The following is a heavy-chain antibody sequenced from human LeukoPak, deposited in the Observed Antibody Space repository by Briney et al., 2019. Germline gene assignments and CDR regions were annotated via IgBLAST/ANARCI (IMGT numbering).Heavy chain of an antibody. Sequence: GGSLRLSCAASGFTFSSYGMHWVRQAPGKGLEWVAFIRYDGSNKYYADSVKGRFTISRDNAKNSLYLQMNSLRAEDTAVYYCARDSQSTVYFQHWGQGTLVTVSS. CDR1: GFTFSSYG. V-gene: IGHV3-30*02. CDR3: ARDSQSTVYFQH. D-gene: IGHD1-1*01. CDR2: IRYDGSNK. J-gene: IGHJ1*01.